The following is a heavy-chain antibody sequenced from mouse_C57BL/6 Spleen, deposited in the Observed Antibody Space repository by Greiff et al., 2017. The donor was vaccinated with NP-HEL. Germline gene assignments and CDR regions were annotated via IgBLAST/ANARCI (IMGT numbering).Heavy chain of an antibody. D-gene: IGHD1-1*01. CDR1: GYTFTSYW. V-gene: IGHV1-55*01. Sequence: VQLQQPGAELVKPGASVKMSCKASGYTFTSYWITWVKQRPGQGLEWIGDIYPGSGSTNYNEKFKSKATLTVDTSSSTAYMQLSSLTSEDSAVYYCARWGSYYGSSYDWYFDVWGTGTTVTVSS. CDR3: ARWGSYYGSSYDWYFDV. CDR2: IYPGSGST. J-gene: IGHJ1*03.